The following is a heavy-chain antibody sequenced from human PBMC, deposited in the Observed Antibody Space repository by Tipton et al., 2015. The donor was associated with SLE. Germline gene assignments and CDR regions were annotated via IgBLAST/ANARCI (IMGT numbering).Heavy chain of an antibody. V-gene: IGHV4-59*04. J-gene: IGHJ4*02. CDR2: IYHSGST. CDR3: AILPCSSTSCHTLYDY. D-gene: IGHD2-2*02. Sequence: TLSLTCTVSGGSISSYYWSWIRQPPGKGLEWIGSIYHSGSTYYNPSLKSRVTISVDTSKNQFSLKLSSVTAADTAVYYCAILPCSSTSCHTLYDYWGQGTLVTVSS. CDR1: GGSISSYY.